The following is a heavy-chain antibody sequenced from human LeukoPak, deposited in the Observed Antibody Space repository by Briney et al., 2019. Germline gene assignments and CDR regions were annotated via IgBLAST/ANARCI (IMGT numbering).Heavy chain of an antibody. V-gene: IGHV3-23*01. D-gene: IGHD1-26*01. CDR3: AKDRSIGTYYTFDH. CDR1: GFTFSSYV. CDR2: ISASAAMT. Sequence: GGSLRLSCAASGFTFSSYVMTWVRQAPGKGLEWVSSISASAAMTYYADSVKGRFTVSRDNSNNRLYLQMSGLTAADTAVYYCAKDRSIGTYYTFDHWGQGTLVTVSS. J-gene: IGHJ4*02.